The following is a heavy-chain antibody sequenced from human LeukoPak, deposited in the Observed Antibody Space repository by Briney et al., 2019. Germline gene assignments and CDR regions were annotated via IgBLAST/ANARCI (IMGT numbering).Heavy chain of an antibody. CDR3: ASVDGSDAFDI. CDR2: ISAYNGNT. J-gene: IGHJ3*02. V-gene: IGHV1-18*01. D-gene: IGHD2-15*01. Sequence: ASVKVSCKASGGTFSSYAISWVRQAPGQGLEWMGWISAYNGNTNYAQKLQGRVTMTTDTSTSTAYMELRSLRSDDTAVYYCASVDGSDAFDIWGQGAMVTVSS. CDR1: GGTFSSYA.